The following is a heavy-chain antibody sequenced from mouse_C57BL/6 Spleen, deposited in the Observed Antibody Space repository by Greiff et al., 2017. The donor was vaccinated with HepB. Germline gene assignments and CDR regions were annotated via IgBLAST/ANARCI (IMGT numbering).Heavy chain of an antibody. CDR1: GFTFSDYG. J-gene: IGHJ4*01. Sequence: EVQLQESGGGLVKPGGSLKLSCAASGFTFSDYGMHWVRQAPEKGLEWVAYISSGSSTIYYADTVKGRFTISRDNAKNTLFLQMTSLRSEDTAMYYCARDGYVYAMDYWGQGTSVTVSS. CDR2: ISSGSSTI. CDR3: ARDGYVYAMDY. D-gene: IGHD2-2*01. V-gene: IGHV5-17*01.